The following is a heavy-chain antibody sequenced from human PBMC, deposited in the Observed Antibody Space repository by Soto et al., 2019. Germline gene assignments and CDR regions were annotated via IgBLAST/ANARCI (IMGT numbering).Heavy chain of an antibody. CDR2: IYHSGST. J-gene: IGHJ6*02. CDR1: GGSISSSNW. V-gene: IGHV4-4*02. CDR3: ASLGRYYYYGMDV. D-gene: IGHD1-26*01. Sequence: QVQLQESGPGLVKPSGTLSLTCAVSGGSISSSNWWSWVRPPPGKGLEWIGEIYHSGSTNYNPSHKSRVTISVDKSKNQFSLKLSSVTAADTAVYYCASLGRYYYYGMDVWGQGTTVTVSS.